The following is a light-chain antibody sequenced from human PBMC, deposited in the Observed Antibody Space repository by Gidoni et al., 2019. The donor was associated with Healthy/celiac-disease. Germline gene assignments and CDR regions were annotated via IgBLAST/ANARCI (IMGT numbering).Light chain of an antibody. CDR3: QSYDSSNLWV. J-gene: IGLJ3*02. CDR2: EDN. CDR1: SGSIASNY. V-gene: IGLV6-57*02. Sequence: NFMLTQPHSLSESPGHTVTISCTGSSGSIASNYVQWYQQRPGSAPTTVIYEDNQRPSGVPDRFSGSIDSSSNSASLTISGLKTEDEADYYCQSYDSSNLWVFGGGTKLTVL.